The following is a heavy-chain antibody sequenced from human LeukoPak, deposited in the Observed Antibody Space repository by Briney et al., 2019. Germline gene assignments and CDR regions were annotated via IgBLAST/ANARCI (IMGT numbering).Heavy chain of an antibody. V-gene: IGHV3-23*01. J-gene: IGHJ4*02. CDR3: AKDLSGSGWASHY. D-gene: IGHD6-19*01. CDR1: GFSFSSSA. CDR2: IGGDTT. Sequence: GGSLRLSCAASGFSFSSSAMNWVRQPPGKGLEWVSSIGGDTTYYADSVKGRFTISRDNSKNTLYLQMNSLRAEDTALYYCAKDLSGSGWASHYWGQGTLVTVSS.